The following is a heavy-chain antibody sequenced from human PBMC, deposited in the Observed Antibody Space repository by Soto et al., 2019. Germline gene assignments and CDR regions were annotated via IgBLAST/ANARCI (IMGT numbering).Heavy chain of an antibody. CDR1: GFTFNSYA. V-gene: IGHV3-23*01. D-gene: IGHD3-10*01. CDR2: ISGSGGST. CDR3: AKDRWDYYGSGSSDHQDY. J-gene: IGHJ4*02. Sequence: GGSLRLSCAASGFTFNSYAMSWVRQAPGKGLEWVSAISGSGGSTYYADSVKGRFTISRDNSKNTLYLQMNSLRAEDTAVYYCAKDRWDYYGSGSSDHQDYWGQGTLVTVSS.